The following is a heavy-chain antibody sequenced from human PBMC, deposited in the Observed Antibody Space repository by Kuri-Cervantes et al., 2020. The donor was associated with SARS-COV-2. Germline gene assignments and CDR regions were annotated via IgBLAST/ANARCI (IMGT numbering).Heavy chain of an antibody. V-gene: IGHV2-70*04. CDR2: IDWDDDK. CDR1: GFSLSTSGMR. Sequence: SGPTLVKPTQTLTLTCTFSGFSLSTSGMRVSWIRQPSGKALEWLARIDWDDDKFYSTSLRTRLTISKDTSKNQVVLTMTNMDPVDTATYYCARGATKYYFDYWGQGTLGTVSS. J-gene: IGHJ4*02. D-gene: IGHD5-24*01. CDR3: ARGATKYYFDY.